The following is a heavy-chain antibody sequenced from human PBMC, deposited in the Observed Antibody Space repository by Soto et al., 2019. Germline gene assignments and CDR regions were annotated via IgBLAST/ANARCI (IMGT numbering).Heavy chain of an antibody. Sequence: GGSLRLSCAASGFTFSSYWMSWVRQAPGKGLEWVANIKQDGSEKYYVDSVKGRFTISRDNAKNSLYLQMNSLRAEDTAVYYCARHPLTYYDFWSGYARAGDAFDIWGQGTMVT. CDR3: ARHPLTYYDFWSGYARAGDAFDI. V-gene: IGHV3-7*01. CDR1: GFTFSSYW. J-gene: IGHJ3*02. D-gene: IGHD3-3*01. CDR2: IKQDGSEK.